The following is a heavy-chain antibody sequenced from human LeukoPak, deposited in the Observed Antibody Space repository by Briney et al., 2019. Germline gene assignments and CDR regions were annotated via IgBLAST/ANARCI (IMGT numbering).Heavy chain of an antibody. Sequence: GASVKVSCKASGYSFTSYGISWVRQAPGQGLEWMGWINAYNGNTNYAQKLQGRVTMTTDTSTSTAYMELKSLRSDDTAVYYCAREHRWLQSLCYFDYWGQGTLVTVSS. J-gene: IGHJ4*02. V-gene: IGHV1-18*01. CDR1: GYSFTSYG. CDR3: AREHRWLQSLCYFDY. CDR2: INAYNGNT. D-gene: IGHD5-24*01.